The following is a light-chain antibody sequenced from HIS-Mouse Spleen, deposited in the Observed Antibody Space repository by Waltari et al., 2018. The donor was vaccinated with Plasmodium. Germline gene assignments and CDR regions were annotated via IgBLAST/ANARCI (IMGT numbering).Light chain of an antibody. Sequence: DIQMTQSPSSLSASVGDRVTISCRPSQSISSDLNWYQQKPGKAPKLLIYAASSLQSGVPSRFSGSGSGTDFTLTISSLQPEDFATYYCQQSYSTPPTFGGGTKVEIK. V-gene: IGKV1-39*01. J-gene: IGKJ4*01. CDR1: QSISSD. CDR3: QQSYSTPPT. CDR2: AAS.